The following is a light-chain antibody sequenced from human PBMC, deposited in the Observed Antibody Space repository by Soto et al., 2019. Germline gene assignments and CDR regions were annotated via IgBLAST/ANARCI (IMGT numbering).Light chain of an antibody. J-gene: IGLJ1*01. CDR3: CSYRGDTTPYV. V-gene: IGLV2-14*01. Sequence: QSALTQPASVSGFPGQSITISCTGTSSDVGGYNYVSWYQQHPGKAPKLIIYEVSNRPSGASNRFSGFKSANTASLIISGLRAEDEADYYCCSYRGDTTPYVFGTGTKLTVL. CDR2: EVS. CDR1: SSDVGGYNY.